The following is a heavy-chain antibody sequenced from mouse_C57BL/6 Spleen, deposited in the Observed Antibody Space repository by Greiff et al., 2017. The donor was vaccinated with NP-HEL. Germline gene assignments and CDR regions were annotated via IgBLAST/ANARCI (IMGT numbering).Heavy chain of an antibody. Sequence: VKLQQPGAELVMPGASVKLSCKASGYTFTSYWMHWVKQRPGQGLEWIGEIDPSDSYTNYNQKFKGKSTLTVDKSSSTAYMQLSSLTSEDSAVYYCARLYGNSWFAYWGQGTLVTVSA. V-gene: IGHV1-69*01. J-gene: IGHJ3*01. CDR3: ARLYGNSWFAY. D-gene: IGHD2-1*01. CDR1: GYTFTSYW. CDR2: IDPSDSYT.